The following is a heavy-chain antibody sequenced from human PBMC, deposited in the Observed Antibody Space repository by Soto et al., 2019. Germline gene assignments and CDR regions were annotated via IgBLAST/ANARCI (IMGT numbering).Heavy chain of an antibody. CDR1: GFTFSSYS. CDR3: ARNPITIFGVVFYYMDV. Sequence: EVQLVESGGGLVKPGGSLRLSCAASGFTFSSYSMNWVRQAPGKGLEWVSSISSSSSYIYYADSVKGRFTISRDNAKNSLYLQMNSLRAEDTAVYYCARNPITIFGVVFYYMDVWGKGTTVTVS. J-gene: IGHJ6*03. D-gene: IGHD3-3*01. CDR2: ISSSSSYI. V-gene: IGHV3-21*01.